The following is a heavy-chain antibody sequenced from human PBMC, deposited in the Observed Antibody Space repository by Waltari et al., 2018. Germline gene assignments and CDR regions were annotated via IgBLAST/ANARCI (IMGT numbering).Heavy chain of an antibody. CDR3: ARHQAWFGELLNDY. J-gene: IGHJ4*02. D-gene: IGHD3-10*01. CDR1: GGSISSSSYY. V-gene: IGHV4-39*01. Sequence: QLQLQESGPGLVKPSETLSLTCTVSGGSISSSSYYWGWIRQPPGKGLEWIGSIYYSGSTYYNPSLKSRVTISVDTSKNQFSLKLSSVTAADTAVYYCARHQAWFGELLNDYWGQGTLVTVSS. CDR2: IYYSGST.